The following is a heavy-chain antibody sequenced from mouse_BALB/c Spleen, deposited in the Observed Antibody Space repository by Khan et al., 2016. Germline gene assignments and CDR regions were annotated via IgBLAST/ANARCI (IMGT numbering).Heavy chain of an antibody. D-gene: IGHD1-1*01. CDR2: INTNTGEP. CDR3: ERRGVYYPDYFDY. CDR1: GYTFTNYG. J-gene: IGHJ2*01. Sequence: QIQLVQSGPELKKPGETVKISCKAAGYTFTNYGMNWVKQAPGKGLKWMGWINTNTGEPTYAEEFKGRIAFSLATSASTAYLQINNLKNEDTATYFCERRGVYYPDYFDYWGQGTTLTVS. V-gene: IGHV9-3*02.